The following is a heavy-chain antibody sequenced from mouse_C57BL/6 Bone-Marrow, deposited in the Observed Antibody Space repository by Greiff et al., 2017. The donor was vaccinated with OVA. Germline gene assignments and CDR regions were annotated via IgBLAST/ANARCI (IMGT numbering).Heavy chain of an antibody. J-gene: IGHJ3*01. Sequence: QVQLQQPGAELVKPGASVKLSCKASGYTFTSYWMHWVKQRPGRVLEWIGRIDPNSGGTKYNEKFKSKATLTVDKPSSTAYMQLSSLTSEDSAVYYCARDDYVRFAYWGQGTLVTVSA. CDR1: GYTFTSYW. V-gene: IGHV1-72*01. CDR3: ARDDYVRFAY. D-gene: IGHD2-4*01. CDR2: IDPNSGGT.